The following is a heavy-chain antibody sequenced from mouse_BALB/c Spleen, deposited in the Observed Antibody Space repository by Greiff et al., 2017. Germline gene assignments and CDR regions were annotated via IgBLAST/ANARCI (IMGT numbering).Heavy chain of an antibody. CDR2: INPSNGRT. D-gene: IGHD2-2*01. V-gene: IGHV1S81*02. J-gene: IGHJ3*01. Sequence: VQLQQPGAELVKPGASVKLSCKASGYTFTSYWMHWVKQRPGQGLEWIGEINPSNGRTNYNEKFKSKATLTVDKSSSTAYMQLSSLTSEDSAVYYCARLGGYDAWFAYWGQGTLVTVSA. CDR3: ARLGGYDAWFAY. CDR1: GYTFTSYW.